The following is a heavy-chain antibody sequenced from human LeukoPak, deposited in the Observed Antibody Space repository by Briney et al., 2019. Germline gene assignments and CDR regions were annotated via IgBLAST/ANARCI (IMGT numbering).Heavy chain of an antibody. Sequence: GGSLRLSCAASGFSVSSNYMNWVRQAPGKGLEWVSVIYSGGTTHYAASVKGRFTVSRDNSKNTLYLQMNSLRAEDTAVYYCATGVLLDSDYWGQGTLVTVSA. CDR1: GFSVSSNY. J-gene: IGHJ4*02. CDR2: IYSGGTT. D-gene: IGHD1-20*01. V-gene: IGHV3-53*01. CDR3: ATGVLLDSDY.